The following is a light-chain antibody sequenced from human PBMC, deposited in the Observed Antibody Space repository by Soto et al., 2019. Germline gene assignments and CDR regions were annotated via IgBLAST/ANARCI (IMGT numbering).Light chain of an antibody. Sequence: DIQMPQSPSTLSASVGDRVPITCRASQSVGSWLAWYQQKPGKAPKLLIYKASRLESGVPSRFSDSESGTEYTLTISNRQPDDFATDYCQQYHKFWTFGQGTKMEIK. CDR1: QSVGSW. CDR2: KAS. J-gene: IGKJ1*01. V-gene: IGKV1-5*03. CDR3: QQYHKFWT.